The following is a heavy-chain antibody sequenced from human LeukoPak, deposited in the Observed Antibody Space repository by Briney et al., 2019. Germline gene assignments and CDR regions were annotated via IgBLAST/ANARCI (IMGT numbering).Heavy chain of an antibody. CDR1: GFTVSSNY. Sequence: GGSLRLSCVASGFTVSSNYMSWVRQAPGKGLEWVSVIYSGGNTYYADSVKGRFTISRDNSKNTLYLQMNSLRGEDTAVYYCVRDEGFHGSGSNWGQGTLVTVSS. CDR2: IYSGGNT. D-gene: IGHD3-10*01. J-gene: IGHJ4*02. CDR3: VRDEGFHGSGSN. V-gene: IGHV3-66*01.